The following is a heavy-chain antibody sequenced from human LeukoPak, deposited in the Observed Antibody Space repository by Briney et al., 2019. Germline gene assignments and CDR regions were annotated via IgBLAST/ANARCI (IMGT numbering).Heavy chain of an antibody. CDR2: ISGSGGST. CDR3: AKAKPLWIQLANWFDP. CDR1: GFTFSSYA. J-gene: IGHJ5*02. D-gene: IGHD5-18*01. Sequence: GGSLRLSCAASGFTFSSYAMSWVRPAPGKGLEWVSAISGSGGSTYYADSVKGRFTISRDNSKNTLYLQMNSLRAEDTAVYYCAKAKPLWIQLANWFDPWGQGTLVTVSS. V-gene: IGHV3-23*01.